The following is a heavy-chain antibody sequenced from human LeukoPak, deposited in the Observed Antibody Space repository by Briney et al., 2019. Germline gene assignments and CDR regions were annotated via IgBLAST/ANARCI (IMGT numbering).Heavy chain of an antibody. CDR3: ARDLGVGGTMTLDY. D-gene: IGHD1-26*01. Sequence: GGSLRLSCAASGFSFRTYSMNWVRQAPGKGLEWVSGISSSSSHIYYSDSVKGRFTISRDNAKNSLYLQLNSLRAEDTAVFYCARDLGVGGTMTLDYRGQGTLVTVSS. J-gene: IGHJ4*02. CDR1: GFSFRTYS. CDR2: ISSSSSHI. V-gene: IGHV3-21*06.